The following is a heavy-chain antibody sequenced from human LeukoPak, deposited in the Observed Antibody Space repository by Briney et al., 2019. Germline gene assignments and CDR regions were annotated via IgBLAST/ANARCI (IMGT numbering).Heavy chain of an antibody. CDR1: GFTFSGSA. CDR2: IRSKANSYAT. Sequence: GGSLRPSCAASGFTFSGSAMHWVRQASGKGLEWVGRIRSKANSYATAYAASVKGRFTISRDDSKNTAYLQMNSLKTEDTAVYYCTRIWKAGSSYTDYGGNQDYWGQGTLVTVSS. CDR3: TRIWKAGSSYTDYGGNQDY. V-gene: IGHV3-73*01. D-gene: IGHD4-23*01. J-gene: IGHJ4*02.